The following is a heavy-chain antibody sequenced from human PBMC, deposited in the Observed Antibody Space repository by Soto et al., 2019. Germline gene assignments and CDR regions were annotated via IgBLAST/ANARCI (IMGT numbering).Heavy chain of an antibody. J-gene: IGHJ4*02. Sequence: GGSLRLSCAASGFTVSSNYMSWVRQAPGKGLELVSVIYSGGSTYYADSVKGRFTISRDNSKNTLYLQMNSLRAEDTAVYYCARAAVVGAAIWQYWGQGTLVTVSS. D-gene: IGHD1-26*01. CDR2: IYSGGST. CDR3: ARAAVVGAAIWQY. V-gene: IGHV3-53*01. CDR1: GFTVSSNY.